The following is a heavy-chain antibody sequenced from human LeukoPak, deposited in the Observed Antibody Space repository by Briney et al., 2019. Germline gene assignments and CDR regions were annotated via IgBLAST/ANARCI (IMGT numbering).Heavy chain of an antibody. D-gene: IGHD3-3*01. CDR1: GLTFSCCA. Sequence: PGGSLRLSCAASGLTFSCCAMHWVRQAPGRGLEWVAVTWFDGSNQYYAESVKGRSTISRDDSKNTLYLQMNNLRADDTAVYYCARVFSGSGSTGSFDCWGEGALVFVSS. V-gene: IGHV3-33*01. CDR2: TWFDGSNQ. CDR3: ARVFSGSGSTGSFDC. J-gene: IGHJ4*02.